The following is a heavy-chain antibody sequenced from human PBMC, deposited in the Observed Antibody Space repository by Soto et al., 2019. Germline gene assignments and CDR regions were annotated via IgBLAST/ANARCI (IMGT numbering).Heavy chain of an antibody. V-gene: IGHV3-7*01. J-gene: IGHJ6*03. CDR3: ARKEVYKKYFYYYYMDV. CDR1: GFTFSNYW. Sequence: GGSLRLSCAGSGFTFSNYWMTWVRQAPGKGLEWVANIKDDGSETNYVASVKGRFTISRDNAKNSLFLEMSSLRVDDTAVYYCARKEVYKKYFYYYYMDVWGKGTTVTVSS. D-gene: IGHD6-6*01. CDR2: IKDDGSET.